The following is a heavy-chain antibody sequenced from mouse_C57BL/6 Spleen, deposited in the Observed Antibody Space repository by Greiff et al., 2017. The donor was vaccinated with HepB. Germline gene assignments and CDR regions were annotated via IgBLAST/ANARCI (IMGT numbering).Heavy chain of an antibody. J-gene: IGHJ3*01. CDR2: IRLKSDNYTT. V-gene: IGHV6-3*01. Sequence: EVMLVESGGGLVQPGGSMKLSCVASGFTFSNYWMNWVRQSPEKGLEWVAQIRLKSDNYTTHYAESVKGRFTISRDDSKSSVYLQMNNLRAEDTGIYYCTGQLRPAWFAYWGQGTLVTVSA. D-gene: IGHD3-2*02. CDR1: GFTFSNYW. CDR3: TGQLRPAWFAY.